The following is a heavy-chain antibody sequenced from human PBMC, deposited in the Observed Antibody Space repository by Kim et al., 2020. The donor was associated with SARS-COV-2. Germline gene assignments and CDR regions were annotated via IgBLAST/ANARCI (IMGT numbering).Heavy chain of an antibody. Sequence: SETLSLTCTVSGGSVSSGSYYWSWIRQPPGKGLEWIGYIYYSGSTNYNPSLKSRVTISVDTSKNQFSLKLSSVTAADTAVYYCARDRVYSSRGEGAFDIWGQGTMVTVSS. J-gene: IGHJ3*02. V-gene: IGHV4-61*01. CDR2: IYYSGST. CDR1: GGSVSSGSYY. CDR3: ARDRVYSSRGEGAFDI. D-gene: IGHD6-13*01.